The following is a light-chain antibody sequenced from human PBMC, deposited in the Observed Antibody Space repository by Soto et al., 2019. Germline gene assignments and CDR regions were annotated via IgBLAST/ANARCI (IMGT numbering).Light chain of an antibody. V-gene: IGKV4-1*01. J-gene: IGKJ1*01. CDR2: WAS. CDR1: QSVLYSSNNKNY. CDR3: QQYDSTPWT. Sequence: DIVMTQSPDSLAVSLGERATINCKSSQSVLYSSNNKNYLAWYQQKPGQPPKLLIYWASTRESGVPDRFSGSGSGTDFTLTISSLQAEDVAVYYCQQYDSTPWTCGQGTKVDIK.